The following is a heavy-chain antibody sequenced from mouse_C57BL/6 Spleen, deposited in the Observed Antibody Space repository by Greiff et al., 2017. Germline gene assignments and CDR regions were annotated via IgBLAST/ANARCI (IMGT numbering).Heavy chain of an antibody. J-gene: IGHJ3*01. Sequence: EVKLQESGPELVKPGASVKISCKASGYSFTDYKMNWVKQSNGKSLEWIGVINPNYGTTSYNQKFKGKATLTVDQSSSTAYMQLNSLTSEDSAVYYCARPPIYYDYGGFAYWGQGTLVTVSA. D-gene: IGHD2-4*01. V-gene: IGHV1-39*01. CDR2: INPNYGTT. CDR3: ARPPIYYDYGGFAY. CDR1: GYSFTDYK.